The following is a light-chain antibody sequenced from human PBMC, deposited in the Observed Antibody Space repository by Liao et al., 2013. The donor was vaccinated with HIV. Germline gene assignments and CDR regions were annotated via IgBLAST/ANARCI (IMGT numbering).Light chain of an antibody. V-gene: IGLV3-1*01. CDR3: QAWDSTTEV. CDR1: KLGDSY. CDR2: QDS. J-gene: IGLJ1*01. Sequence: SYELTQPPSVSVSPGQTASITCSGEKLGDSYACWYQQKPGQSPVMIIYQDSKRPSGIPERFSGSNSGNTATLTISGTQAMDEADYYCQAWDSTTEVFGTGTKVTVL.